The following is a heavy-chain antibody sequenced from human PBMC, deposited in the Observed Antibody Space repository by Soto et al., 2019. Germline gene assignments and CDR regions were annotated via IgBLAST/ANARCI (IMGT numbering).Heavy chain of an antibody. Sequence: VASVKVSCKASGFTFASSAMQWVRQARGQRLEWIGWIVVGSGNTNYAQKFQERVTITRDMSTSTAYMELSSLRSEDTAVYYCAAVSYDFWSGPGPVFDYWGQGTLVTVSS. D-gene: IGHD3-3*01. J-gene: IGHJ4*02. CDR3: AAVSYDFWSGPGPVFDY. CDR1: GFTFASSA. CDR2: IVVGSGNT. V-gene: IGHV1-58*02.